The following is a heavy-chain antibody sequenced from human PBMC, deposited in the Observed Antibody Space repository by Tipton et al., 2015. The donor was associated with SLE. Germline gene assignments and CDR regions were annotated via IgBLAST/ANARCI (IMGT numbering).Heavy chain of an antibody. V-gene: IGHV4-34*01. J-gene: IGHJ3*02. D-gene: IGHD3-22*01. CDR2: INHSGST. CDR1: GGSFSNYY. CDR3: ARGLNFFDSSALDDFDI. Sequence: TLSLTCRVYGGSFSNYYWSWIRQSPGKGLEWIGEINHSGSTNHNPSLKSRVTISVDTPKNQFSLRLSSVTAADTGVYYCARGLNFFDSSALDDFDIWGQGTLVTVSA.